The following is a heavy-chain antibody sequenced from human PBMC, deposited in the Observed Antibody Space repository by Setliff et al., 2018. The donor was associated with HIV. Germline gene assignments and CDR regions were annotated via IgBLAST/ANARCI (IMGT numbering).Heavy chain of an antibody. CDR2: ISASGTSS. CDR1: GFTFSNFA. V-gene: IGHV3-23*01. D-gene: IGHD4-17*01. CDR3: AKVKLTIWYFDL. J-gene: IGHJ2*01. Sequence: GGSLRLSCTASGFTFSNFAITWVRQAPGKGLEWVSAISASGTSSYYADSVRGRFTISRDNSKNTLYLQLNSLRAEDTAVYYCAKVKLTIWYFDLWGRGTLVTVSS.